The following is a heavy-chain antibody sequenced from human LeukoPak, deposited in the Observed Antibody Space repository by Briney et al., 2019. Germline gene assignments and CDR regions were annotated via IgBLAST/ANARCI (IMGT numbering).Heavy chain of an antibody. V-gene: IGHV3-23*01. CDR2: ISGSGDPT. D-gene: IGHD1-20*01. Sequence: GGSLRLSCAASEFTFTNYAMRWVRQAPGKGLEWVSAISGSGDPTFYADSVKGRFTISKDNSKNTLYLQMNSLRDEDTAVYYCAKDRDNVYLNGMDVWGQGTTVTVSS. J-gene: IGHJ6*02. CDR1: EFTFTNYA. CDR3: AKDRDNVYLNGMDV.